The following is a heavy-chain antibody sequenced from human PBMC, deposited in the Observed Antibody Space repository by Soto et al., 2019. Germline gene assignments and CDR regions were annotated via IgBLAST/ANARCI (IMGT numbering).Heavy chain of an antibody. CDR3: AKVPGTSSGWYGVYYYYGMDV. CDR2: MNPNSGNT. Sequence: ASVKVSCKASGYTFTSYDINWVRQATGQGLEWMGWMNPNSGNTGYAQKFQGRVTMTRNTSISTAYMELSSLRSEDTAVYYCAKVPGTSSGWYGVYYYYGMDVWGQGTTVTVSS. CDR1: GYTFTSYD. D-gene: IGHD6-19*01. V-gene: IGHV1-8*01. J-gene: IGHJ6*02.